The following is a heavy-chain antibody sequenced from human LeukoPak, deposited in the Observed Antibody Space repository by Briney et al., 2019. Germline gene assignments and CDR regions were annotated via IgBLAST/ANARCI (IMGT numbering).Heavy chain of an antibody. CDR2: IYPGDSDT. CDR1: GYSFTSYW. CDR3: ARQWAAPGTHLSREGAFDI. J-gene: IGHJ3*02. Sequence: GESLKISCKGSGYSFTSYWIGWVRQMPGKGLEWMGIIYPGDSDTRYSPSFQGQVTISADKSISTAYLQWSSLKASDTAMYYCARQWAAPGTHLSREGAFDIWGQGTMVTVSS. V-gene: IGHV5-51*01. D-gene: IGHD1-26*01.